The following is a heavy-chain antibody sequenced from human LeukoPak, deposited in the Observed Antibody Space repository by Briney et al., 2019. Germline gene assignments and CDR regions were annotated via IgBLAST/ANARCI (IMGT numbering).Heavy chain of an antibody. CDR1: GFTFSSYW. V-gene: IGHV3-74*01. D-gene: IGHD1-26*01. CDR2: INSVGSIT. Sequence: GGSLRLSCAASGFTFSSYWMHWVRQGPGKGLVWVSRINSVGSITNYTDSVKGRFTISRDNAKNTLYLQMNGLRADDTAVYYCARDPYSGSYGNYYYYFMDVWGKGTTVTISS. CDR3: ARDPYSGSYGNYYYYFMDV. J-gene: IGHJ6*03.